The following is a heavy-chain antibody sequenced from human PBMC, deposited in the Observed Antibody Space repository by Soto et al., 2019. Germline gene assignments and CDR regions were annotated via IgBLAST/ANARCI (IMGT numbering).Heavy chain of an antibody. J-gene: IGHJ3*02. D-gene: IGHD3-22*01. Sequence: QVQLQQWGAGLLKPSETLSLTCAVYGGSFSGYYWSWIRQPPGKGLEWIGEINHSGSTNYNPSLKSRVTISGDTSKNQFSLKLRSVTAADTAVYYCARGDTYYYDSSGYYYLAFDIWGQGTMVTVSS. CDR1: GGSFSGYY. CDR2: INHSGST. V-gene: IGHV4-34*01. CDR3: ARGDTYYYDSSGYYYLAFDI.